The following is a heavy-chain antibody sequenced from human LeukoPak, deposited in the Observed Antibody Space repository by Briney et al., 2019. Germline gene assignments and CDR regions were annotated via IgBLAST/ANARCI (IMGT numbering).Heavy chain of an antibody. J-gene: IGHJ4*02. D-gene: IGHD5-24*01. Sequence: GRSLRLSCAASGFTFSSYGMHWVRQAPGKGLEWVAVISYDGSNKYYADSVKGRFTISRDNSKNTLHLQMNSLRAEDTAVYYCAKDDGWLQYNNWGQGTLVTVSS. CDR1: GFTFSSYG. CDR3: AKDDGWLQYNN. V-gene: IGHV3-30*18. CDR2: ISYDGSNK.